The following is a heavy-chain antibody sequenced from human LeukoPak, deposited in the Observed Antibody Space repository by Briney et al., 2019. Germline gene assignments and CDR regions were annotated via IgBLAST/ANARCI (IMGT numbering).Heavy chain of an antibody. CDR1: GGSISSYY. CDR2: IYYSGST. CDR3: ASPGRDGYNSIDY. D-gene: IGHD5-24*01. J-gene: IGHJ4*02. Sequence: PSETLSLTCTVSGGSISSYYWSWIRQPPGKGLEWIGYIYYSGSTNYNPSLKSRVTISVDTSKNQFSLRLSSVTAADTAVYYCASPGRDGYNSIDYWGQGTLVTVSS. V-gene: IGHV4-59*12.